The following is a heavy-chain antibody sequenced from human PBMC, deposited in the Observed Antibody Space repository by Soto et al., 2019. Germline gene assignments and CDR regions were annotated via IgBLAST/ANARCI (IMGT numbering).Heavy chain of an antibody. V-gene: IGHV3-23*01. D-gene: IGHD3-22*01. CDR2: ISGSGGST. CDR1: GFTFSSYA. J-gene: IGHJ4*02. CDR3: AKCQYYYDSSGYPYY. Sequence: GGSLRLSCAASGFTFSSYAMSWVRQAPGKGLEWVSAISGSGGSTYYADSVKGRSTISRDNSKNTLYLQMNSLRAEDTAVYYCAKCQYYYDSSGYPYYWCQATLLTVST.